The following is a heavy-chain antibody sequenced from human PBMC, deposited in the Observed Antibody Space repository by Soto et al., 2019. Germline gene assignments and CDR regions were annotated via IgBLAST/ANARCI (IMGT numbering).Heavy chain of an antibody. D-gene: IGHD1-7*01. CDR2: ISYDGSNQ. CDR1: GFTFSDFE. V-gene: IGHV3-30-3*01. J-gene: IGHJ4*02. CDR3: ARRTGTAPRFDY. Sequence: QVQLVESGGGVVQPGRSLRLSCSASGFTFSDFEMYWVRQAPGKGLDWVSFISYDGSNQYYAGSVKGRFTVSRDNSKNTLYLLINSLRPEDTAVYFCARRTGTAPRFDYRGQGTLVTVSS.